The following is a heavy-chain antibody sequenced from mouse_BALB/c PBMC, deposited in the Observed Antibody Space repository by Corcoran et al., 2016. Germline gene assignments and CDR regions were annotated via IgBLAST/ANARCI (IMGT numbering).Heavy chain of an antibody. V-gene: IGHV9-4*02. CDR2: INTHSGVP. J-gene: IGHJ1*01. CDR1: GYTFTTAG. D-gene: IGHD1-1*01. CDR3: ARNYGSSYWYFDV. Sequence: QIQLVQSGPELKKPGETVRISCKASGYTFTTAGMQWVQKMPGKGLKWIGWINTHSGVPKYAEDFKGRFAFSLETSASTAYLQINHLKNEDSATYFCARNYGSSYWYFDVWGAGTTVTVSS.